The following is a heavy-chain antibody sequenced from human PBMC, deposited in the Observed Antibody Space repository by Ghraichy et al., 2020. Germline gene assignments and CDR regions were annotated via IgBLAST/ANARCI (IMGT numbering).Heavy chain of an antibody. V-gene: IGHV3-30*03. J-gene: IGHJ4*02. CDR3: GRDKAIGPAAYYFDY. CDR1: GFTFSTYG. CDR2: ISTDGKDK. D-gene: IGHD2-2*01. Sequence: GESLRLSCAASGFTFSTYGMHWVRQAPGRGLEWVAVISTDGKDKYHADSVKGRFTISRDNSKNTLYLQMDSLRAEDTAVYYCGRDKAIGPAAYYFDYWGQGTLVTVSS.